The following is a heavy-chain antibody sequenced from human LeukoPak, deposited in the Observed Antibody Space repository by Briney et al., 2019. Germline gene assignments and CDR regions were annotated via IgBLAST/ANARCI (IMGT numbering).Heavy chain of an antibody. CDR1: GFTFSTNA. J-gene: IGHJ4*02. CDR2: ISFDGSSD. D-gene: IGHD3-10*01. Sequence: PGGSLRLSCAASGFTFSTNAMHWVRQAPGKGLEWMAVISFDGSSDTYADPVEGRFTISRDNSKNTLYLQMNSLRSDDTAVYYCASGSGSYFPGYWGQGTLVTVSS. CDR3: ASGSGSYFPGY. V-gene: IGHV3-30*04.